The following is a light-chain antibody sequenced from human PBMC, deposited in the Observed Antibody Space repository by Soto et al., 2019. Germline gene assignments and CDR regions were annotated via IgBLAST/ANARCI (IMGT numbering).Light chain of an antibody. J-gene: IGLJ3*02. CDR2: EVS. CDR3: SSYAGSNIL. CDR1: NSDIGGYSY. V-gene: IGLV2-8*01. Sequence: QSALTQPPSASGSPGQSVTISYTGTNSDIGGYSYVSWYQQHPGKAPKLMIYEVSKRPSGVPDRFSGSRSGSTASLTVSGLQAEDEADYYCSSYAGSNILFGGGTKLTVL.